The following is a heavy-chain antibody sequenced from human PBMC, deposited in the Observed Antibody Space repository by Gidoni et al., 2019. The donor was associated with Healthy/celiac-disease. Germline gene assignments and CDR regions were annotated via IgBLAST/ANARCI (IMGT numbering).Heavy chain of an antibody. Sequence: QVQLQQWGAGLLKPSETLSLTCAVYGGSFSGYYWSWIRQPPGKGLEWIGEINHSGSTNYNPSLKSRVTISVDTSKNQFSLKLSSVTAADTAVYYCARASSSWRTKRIDLNWFDPWGQGTLVTVSS. CDR3: ARASSSWRTKRIDLNWFDP. CDR2: INHSGST. CDR1: GGSFSGYY. J-gene: IGHJ5*02. D-gene: IGHD6-13*01. V-gene: IGHV4-34*01.